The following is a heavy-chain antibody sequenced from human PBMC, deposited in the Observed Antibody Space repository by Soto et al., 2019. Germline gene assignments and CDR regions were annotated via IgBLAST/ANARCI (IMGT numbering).Heavy chain of an antibody. J-gene: IGHJ4*02. D-gene: IGHD6-13*01. CDR2: INPNSGAT. CDR1: GYTFTGFY. Sequence: QVQLVQSGAEVKKPGASVRVSCKASGYTFTGFYIHWVRQAPGQGLEWMGWINPNSGATKYAQKFQGRVTMPGATSLNKAYMALRRLKSDATATYYCARDQGYGSSSVFAYWGQGTLVTVSS. V-gene: IGHV1-2*02. CDR3: ARDQGYGSSSVFAY.